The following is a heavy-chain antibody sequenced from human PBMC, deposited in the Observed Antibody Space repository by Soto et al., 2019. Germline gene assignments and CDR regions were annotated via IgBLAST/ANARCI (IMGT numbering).Heavy chain of an antibody. Sequence: SETLSRTCTVSGGPISSSSYYWGWIRQPPGKGLEWIGSIYYSGSTYYNPSLKSRVTISVDTSKNQFSLKLSSVTAADTAVYYCARLMVSEWELLFPFDYWGQGTLVTVSS. CDR3: ARLMVSEWELLFPFDY. CDR1: GGPISSSSYY. CDR2: IYYSGST. V-gene: IGHV4-39*01. D-gene: IGHD1-26*01. J-gene: IGHJ4*02.